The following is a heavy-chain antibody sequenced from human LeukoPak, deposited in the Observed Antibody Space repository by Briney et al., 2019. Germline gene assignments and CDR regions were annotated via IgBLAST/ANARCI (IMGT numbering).Heavy chain of an antibody. CDR3: ARGGDSLHY. CDR2: ICGGGST. CDR1: GFTVSSNF. D-gene: IGHD3-10*01. V-gene: IGHV3-66*01. J-gene: IGHJ4*02. Sequence: GGSLRLSCAASGFTVSSNFMTWVRQAPGKGLEWVSVICGGGSTYYADSVKDRFTISRDNSKNMLYLQMNSLRAEDTAVYYCARGGDSLHYWGQGTLVTVSS.